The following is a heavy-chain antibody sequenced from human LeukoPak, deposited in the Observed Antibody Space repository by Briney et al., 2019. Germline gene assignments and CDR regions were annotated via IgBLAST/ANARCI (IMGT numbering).Heavy chain of an antibody. V-gene: IGHV3-64D*09. Sequence: GGSLRLSCSASGFTFSVYAMFWVRQAPGKGLEYVSAISSNGSSTYYADSVKGRLTISRDNSKNTLYLQMSSLRAEDTAVYYCVNPPYDLGLYYFDYWGQGTPVTVSS. D-gene: IGHD3-3*01. CDR3: VNPPYDLGLYYFDY. CDR1: GFTFSVYA. J-gene: IGHJ4*02. CDR2: ISSNGSST.